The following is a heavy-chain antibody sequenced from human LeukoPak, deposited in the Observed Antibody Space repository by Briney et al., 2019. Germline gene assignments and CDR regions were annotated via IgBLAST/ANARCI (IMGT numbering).Heavy chain of an antibody. V-gene: IGHV4-59*08. CDR2: VYYKGDT. J-gene: IGHJ3*02. Sequence: SETLSLTCSVSGGSTTGYFWTWIRQPPGKGPEWIGYVYYKGDTSYSPSLDSRVSISVDTSKKQFSLKLNSVTAADTAVYYCARLPTVVTPGAFDIWGQGTMVTVSS. CDR3: ARLPTVVTPGAFDI. D-gene: IGHD4-23*01. CDR1: GGSTTGYF.